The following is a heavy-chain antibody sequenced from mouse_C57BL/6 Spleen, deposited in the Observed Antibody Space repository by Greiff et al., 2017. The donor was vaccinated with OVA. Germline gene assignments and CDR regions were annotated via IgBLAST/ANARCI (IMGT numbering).Heavy chain of an antibody. V-gene: IGHV1-59*01. Sequence: VQLQQSGAELVRPGTSVKLSCKASGYTFTSYWMHWVKQRPGQGLEWIGVIDPSDSYTNYNQKFKGKATLTVDTSSSTAYMQLSSLTSEDSAVYYGARTYYGSSSLYYFDYWGQGTTLTVSS. CDR1: GYTFTSYW. CDR2: IDPSDSYT. J-gene: IGHJ2*01. CDR3: ARTYYGSSSLYYFDY. D-gene: IGHD1-1*01.